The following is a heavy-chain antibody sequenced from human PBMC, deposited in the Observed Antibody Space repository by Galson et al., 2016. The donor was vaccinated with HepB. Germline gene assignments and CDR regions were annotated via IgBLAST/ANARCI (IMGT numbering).Heavy chain of an antibody. CDR3: AKDHGYSYGYLAY. Sequence: SLRLSCAASGFSFSDDGMHWVRQAPGKGLEWVAAKSYDGSNKYYADSVKGRFTISRDNSKNTLYLQMNSLRAEDTAVYYCAKDHGYSYGYLAYWGQGTLVTVSS. CDR2: KSYDGSNK. V-gene: IGHV3-30*18. D-gene: IGHD5-18*01. CDR1: GFSFSDDG. J-gene: IGHJ4*02.